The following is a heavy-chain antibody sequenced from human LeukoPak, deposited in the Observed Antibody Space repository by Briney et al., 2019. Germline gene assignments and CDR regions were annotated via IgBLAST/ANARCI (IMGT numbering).Heavy chain of an antibody. CDR3: ASHTSRYSSGWYWS. J-gene: IGHJ4*02. V-gene: IGHV3-23*01. D-gene: IGHD6-19*01. CDR1: GFTFSSYA. Sequence: GGSLRLSCAASGFTFSSYAMSWVCQAPGKGLEWVSAISGSGGSTYYADSVKGRFTISRDNSKNTLYLQMNSLRAEDTAVYYCASHTSRYSSGWYWSWGQGTLVTVSS. CDR2: ISGSGGST.